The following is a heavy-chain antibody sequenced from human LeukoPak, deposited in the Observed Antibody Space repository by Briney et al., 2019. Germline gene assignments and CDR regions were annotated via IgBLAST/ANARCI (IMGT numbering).Heavy chain of an antibody. CDR2: IWYDGSKK. Sequence: PGRSLRLSCGASGFIFPRYGLHWVRQAPGKGLEWVAYIWYDGSKKEYADSVKGRFTISRDNARNTMNMQMNNLRAEDTAVYYCVRDGLTLPKKYFDSWGQGTLVTVSS. J-gene: IGHJ4*02. D-gene: IGHD3/OR15-3a*01. V-gene: IGHV3-33*01. CDR3: VRDGLTLPKKYFDS. CDR1: GFIFPRYG.